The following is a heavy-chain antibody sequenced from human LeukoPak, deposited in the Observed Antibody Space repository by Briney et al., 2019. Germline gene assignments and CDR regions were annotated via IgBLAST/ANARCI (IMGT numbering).Heavy chain of an antibody. V-gene: IGHV3-21*01. CDR3: ARGSMIVVAEFDY. D-gene: IGHD3-22*01. J-gene: IGHJ4*02. Sequence: PGGSLRLSCAASGFTFSSYSMNGVRQAPGKGLEWVSSISSSSSYIYYADSVKGRFTISRDNAKNSLYLQMNSLRAEDTAVYYCARGSMIVVAEFDYWGQGTLVTVSS. CDR2: ISSSSSYI. CDR1: GFTFSSYS.